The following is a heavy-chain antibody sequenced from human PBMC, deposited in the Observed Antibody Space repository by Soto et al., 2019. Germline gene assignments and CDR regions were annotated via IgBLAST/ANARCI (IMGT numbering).Heavy chain of an antibody. CDR1: GYTFTDYY. CDR3: ARGLHDYYDSSGYYYNWFDP. D-gene: IGHD3-22*01. V-gene: IGHV1-2*04. Sequence: GASVKVSCKASGYTFTDYYMHWVRQAPGQGLEWMGWINPNSGGTNYAQKFQGWVTMTRDTSISTAYMELSRLRSDDTAVYYCARGLHDYYDSSGYYYNWFDPWGQGTLVTVSS. CDR2: INPNSGGT. J-gene: IGHJ5*02.